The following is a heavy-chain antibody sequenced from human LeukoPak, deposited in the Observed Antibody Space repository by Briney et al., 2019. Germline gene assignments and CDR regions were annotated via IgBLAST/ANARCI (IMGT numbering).Heavy chain of an antibody. D-gene: IGHD3-10*01. J-gene: IGHJ4*02. V-gene: IGHV1-2*02. CDR2: INPNSGGT. CDR3: ARGITMVRGVIMPFRDYFDY. Sequence: ASVKVSCKASGYTFTGYYMHWVRQAPGQGLEWMGWINPNSGGTNYAQKFQGRVTMTRDTSISTAYMALRSLRSDDTAVYYCARGITMVRGVIMPFRDYFDYWGQGTLVTVSS. CDR1: GYTFTGYY.